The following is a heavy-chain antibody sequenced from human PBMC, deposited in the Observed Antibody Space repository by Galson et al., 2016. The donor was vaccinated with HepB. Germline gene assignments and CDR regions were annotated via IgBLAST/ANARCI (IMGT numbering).Heavy chain of an antibody. CDR2: ISSSSPTI. V-gene: IGHV3-48*01. D-gene: IGHD3-22*01. Sequence: SLRLSCAASGFTFSSYSMNWVRQAPGKGLEWVSYISSSSPTIYYADSVKGRFTISRDNAKNSLYLRMNSLRAEDTAVYYCARTYYYDSSAYYYPDAFDIWGQGTMVTVSS. CDR1: GFTFSSYS. J-gene: IGHJ3*02. CDR3: ARTYYYDSSAYYYPDAFDI.